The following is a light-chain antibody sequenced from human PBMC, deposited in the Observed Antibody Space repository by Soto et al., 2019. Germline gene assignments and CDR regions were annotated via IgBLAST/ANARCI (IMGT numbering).Light chain of an antibody. CDR1: QSISSW. CDR3: QQYNSYSQYT. J-gene: IGKJ2*01. V-gene: IGKV1-5*01. CDR2: DAS. Sequence: DIPMTQSPSTLSASVGDRVTITCRASQSISSWLAWYQQKPGKAPKLLIYDASSLESGVPSRFSGSGSGTEFTLTISSLQPDDFATYYCQQYNSYSQYTFGQGTKLDIK.